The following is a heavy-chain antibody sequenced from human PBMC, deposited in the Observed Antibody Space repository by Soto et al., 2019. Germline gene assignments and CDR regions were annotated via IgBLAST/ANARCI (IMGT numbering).Heavy chain of an antibody. V-gene: IGHV3-30-3*01. CDR1: GCTFSSYA. D-gene: IGHD6-6*01. Sequence: GGSLRLSCAASGCTFSSYAMHWVRQAPGKGLEWVAVISYDGSNKYYADSVKGRFTISRDNSKNTLYLQMNSLRAEDTAVYYCARDAGVEYSSSHPTNWGQGTLVTVSS. CDR3: ARDAGVEYSSSHPTN. CDR2: ISYDGSNK. J-gene: IGHJ4*02.